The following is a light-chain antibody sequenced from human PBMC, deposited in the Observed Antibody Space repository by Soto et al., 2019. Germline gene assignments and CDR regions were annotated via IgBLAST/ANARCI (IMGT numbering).Light chain of an antibody. CDR1: QSISNW. Sequence: DIQMIQSPSTLSASVGDRVTITCRASQSISNWLAWYQQKPGKAPKVLIYDASTLKSGVPSRFSGSGSGSEFTLTISSLDPDDFATYYCQQYNAHFGGGTRVEIK. CDR2: DAS. J-gene: IGKJ4*01. CDR3: QQYNAH. V-gene: IGKV1-5*01.